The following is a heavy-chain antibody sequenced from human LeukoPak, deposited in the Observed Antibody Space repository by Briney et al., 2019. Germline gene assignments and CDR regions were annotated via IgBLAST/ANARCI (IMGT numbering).Heavy chain of an antibody. CDR3: ATGPRNDP. J-gene: IGHJ5*02. D-gene: IGHD1-14*01. V-gene: IGHV1-8*01. CDR1: GGTFSSHA. Sequence: GASVKVSCKASGGTFSSHAISWVRQAPGQGLEWLGWVHPDNGNTYYAQRFRGRVTMSRDTSTTTAYMELSGLRSNDTAVYFCATGPRNDPWGQGTLVTVSS. CDR2: VHPDNGNT.